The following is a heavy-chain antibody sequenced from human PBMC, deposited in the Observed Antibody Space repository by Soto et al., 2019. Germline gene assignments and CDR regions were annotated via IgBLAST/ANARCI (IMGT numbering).Heavy chain of an antibody. CDR3: ASLKSGWLNKTPGPFDY. Sequence: SETLSLTCTVSGGSISSYYWSWIRQPPGKGLEWIGYIYNSGSTNYNPSLKSRVTISVDTSKNQFSLKLSSVTAADTAVYYCASLKSGWLNKTPGPFDYWGQGTLVTVSS. V-gene: IGHV4-59*01. D-gene: IGHD6-19*01. CDR2: IYNSGST. J-gene: IGHJ4*02. CDR1: GGSISSYY.